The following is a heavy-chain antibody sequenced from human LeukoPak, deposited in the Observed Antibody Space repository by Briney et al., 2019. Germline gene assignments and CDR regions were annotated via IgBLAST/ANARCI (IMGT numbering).Heavy chain of an antibody. CDR3: ARRTTIAGFDY. V-gene: IGHV4-31*03. CDR1: GDSISSGRYY. D-gene: IGHD2/OR15-2a*01. J-gene: IGHJ4*02. Sequence: SETLSLTCTVSGDSISSGRYYWSWIRQHPGKGLEWIWYMYNSGNTNYNPSLKSRVTISVDKSKNQFSLNLNSVTAADTAVYYCARRTTIAGFDYWGQGTLVTVSS. CDR2: MYNSGNT.